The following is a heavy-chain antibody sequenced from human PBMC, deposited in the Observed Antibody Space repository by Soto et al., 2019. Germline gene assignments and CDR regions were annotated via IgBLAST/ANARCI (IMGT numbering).Heavy chain of an antibody. V-gene: IGHV2-5*02. D-gene: IGHD2-8*01. CDR3: AHSGIEYAFDY. CDR1: GFSLSTTGVG. CDR2: IYWDNEE. J-gene: IGHJ4*02. Sequence: QITLKESGPTLVKPTQTLTLACTFSGFSLSTTGVGVGWIRQPPGKALEWLALIYWDNEERYSPSLKSRPTXTXATAKNQVGLTMTNMDPVDTATYYCAHSGIEYAFDYWGQGTLVTVSS.